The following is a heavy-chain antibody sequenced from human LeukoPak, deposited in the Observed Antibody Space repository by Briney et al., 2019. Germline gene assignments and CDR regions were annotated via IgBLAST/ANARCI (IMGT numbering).Heavy chain of an antibody. CDR1: GYTFTDYY. J-gene: IGHJ4*02. CDR2: IDPRSGGT. CDR3: AKDHLNSWGWVLLSPKEKDNDY. V-gene: IGHV1-2*02. Sequence: ASVKVSCKASGYTFTDYYIHWVRRAPGQGLEWMGWIDPRSGGTRCTQKFQGRVTMTRDTSISTVYLDLSGLTFDDTAVYYCAKDHLNSWGWVLLSPKEKDNDYWGQGTLVTVSS. D-gene: IGHD3-10*01.